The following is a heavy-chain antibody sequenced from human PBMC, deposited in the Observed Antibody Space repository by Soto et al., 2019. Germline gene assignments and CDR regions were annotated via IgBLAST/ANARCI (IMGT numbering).Heavy chain of an antibody. Sequence: QVQLVQSGAEVKKPGSSVKVSCKASGGTFSSYAISWVRQAPGQGLEWMGGIIPIFGTANYAQKFQGRVTLTADESTSTAYMELSSLRSEDTAVYYCARVSSSWYKDYFDSWGQGTLATVSS. CDR2: IIPIFGTA. CDR1: GGTFSSYA. D-gene: IGHD6-13*01. J-gene: IGHJ4*02. CDR3: ARVSSSWYKDYFDS. V-gene: IGHV1-69*12.